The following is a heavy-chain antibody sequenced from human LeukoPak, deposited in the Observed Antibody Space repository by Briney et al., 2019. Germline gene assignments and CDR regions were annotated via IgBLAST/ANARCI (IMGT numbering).Heavy chain of an antibody. D-gene: IGHD5-18*01. CDR2: ITSGGSAT. J-gene: IGHJ6*02. CDR1: GFTFSSYN. Sequence: PGGSLRLSCAASGFTFSSYNMNWVRQAPGQGLEWISYITSGGSATYYADSVKGRFTISRDNAKNSLSLQMNSLRDEDTAVYYCARGGYNPQYYYYAMDVWGQGTTVTVSS. CDR3: ARGGYNPQYYYYAMDV. V-gene: IGHV3-48*02.